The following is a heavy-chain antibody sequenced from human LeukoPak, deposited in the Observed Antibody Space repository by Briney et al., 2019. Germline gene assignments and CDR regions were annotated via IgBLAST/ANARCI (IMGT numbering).Heavy chain of an antibody. CDR3: ASKAHGSESYYFGY. D-gene: IGHD3-10*01. V-gene: IGHV1-2*02. J-gene: IGHJ4*02. Sequence: ASVKVSCKASGYTFTSYYMHWVRQAPGQGLEWMGWINPNSGGTNYAQKFQGRVTMTRDTSMSTAYMELSRLRSDDTAVYYCASKAHGSESYYFGYWGQGTLVTVSS. CDR1: GYTFTSYY. CDR2: INPNSGGT.